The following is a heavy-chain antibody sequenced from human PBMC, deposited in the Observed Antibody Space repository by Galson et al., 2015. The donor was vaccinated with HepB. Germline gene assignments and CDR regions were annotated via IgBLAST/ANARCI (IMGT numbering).Heavy chain of an antibody. D-gene: IGHD4-17*01. CDR3: ARDPAVTTDYGMDV. CDR1: GFTVSSNY. V-gene: IGHV3-66*02. J-gene: IGHJ6*02. CDR2: IYTDGST. Sequence: SLRLSCAASGFTVSSNYMRWVRQAPGKGLEWVSFIYTDGSTYYADSVKGRFTISGDNSKNTVYLQMDSLRAEDTAVYYCARDPAVTTDYGMDVSGQGTLVTVAS.